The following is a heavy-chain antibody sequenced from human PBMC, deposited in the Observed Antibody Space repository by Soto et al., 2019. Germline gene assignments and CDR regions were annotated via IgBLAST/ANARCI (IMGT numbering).Heavy chain of an antibody. D-gene: IGHD4-17*01. V-gene: IGHV3-11*01. CDR1: GFTFSDYY. Sequence: QVQLVESGGGLVKPGGSLRLSCAASGFTFSDYYMSWIRQAPGKGLEWVSYISSSGSTIYYADSVKGRFTISRDNAKNSLYLQMNSLRAEDTAVYYCARDPPDLNDGDPHYGDYVSDSWGQGTLVTVSS. J-gene: IGHJ4*02. CDR3: ARDPPDLNDGDPHYGDYVSDS. CDR2: ISSSGSTI.